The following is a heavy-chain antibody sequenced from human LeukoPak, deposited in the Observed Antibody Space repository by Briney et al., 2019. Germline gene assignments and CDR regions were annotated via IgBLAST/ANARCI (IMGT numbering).Heavy chain of an antibody. Sequence: SETLSLTCTVSGGSISSYYWSWIRQPPGKGLEWIGYIYYSGSTNYNPSLKSRVTISVDTSKNQFSLKLSSVTAADTAVYYCAGESSIAARPYYFDYWGQGTLVTVSS. CDR1: GGSISSYY. V-gene: IGHV4-59*01. CDR2: IYYSGST. CDR3: AGESSIAARPYYFDY. D-gene: IGHD6-6*01. J-gene: IGHJ4*02.